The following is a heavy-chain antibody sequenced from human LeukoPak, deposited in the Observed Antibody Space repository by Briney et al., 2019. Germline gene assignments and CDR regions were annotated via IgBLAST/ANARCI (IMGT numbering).Heavy chain of an antibody. Sequence: GGSLRLSCAASGFTFSSYGLHWVRQAPGKGLEWVSAISGSGGSTYYADSVKGRFTISRDNSKNTLYLQMNSLRAEDTAVYYCAKDDDFWSGYYNYFDYWGQGTLVTVSS. J-gene: IGHJ4*02. V-gene: IGHV3-23*01. CDR2: ISGSGGST. D-gene: IGHD3-3*01. CDR3: AKDDDFWSGYYNYFDY. CDR1: GFTFSSYG.